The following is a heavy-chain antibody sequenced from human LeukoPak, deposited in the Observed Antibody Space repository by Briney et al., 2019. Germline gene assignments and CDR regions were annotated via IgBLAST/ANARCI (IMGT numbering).Heavy chain of an antibody. V-gene: IGHV1-69*05. CDR2: IIPIFGTA. D-gene: IGHD3-22*01. CDR1: GGTFSSYA. J-gene: IGHJ4*02. Sequence: SVKVSCKASGGTFSSYAISWVRQAPGQGLEWMGGIIPIFGTANYAQKFQGRVTITTDESTCTAYMELSSLRSEDTVVYYCATPYYYDSSGYYYFDYWGQGTLVTVSS. CDR3: ATPYYYDSSGYYYFDY.